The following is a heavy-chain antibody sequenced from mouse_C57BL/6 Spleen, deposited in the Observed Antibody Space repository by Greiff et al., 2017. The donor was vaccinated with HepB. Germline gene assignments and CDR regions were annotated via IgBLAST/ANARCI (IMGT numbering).Heavy chain of an antibody. J-gene: IGHJ4*01. CDR2: IYPGSGST. D-gene: IGHD1-1*01. V-gene: IGHV1-55*01. CDR3: ASTVVAPYYAMDY. CDR1: GYTFTSYW. Sequence: QVQLQQPGAELVKPGASVKMSCKASGYTFTSYWITWVKQRPGQGLEWIGDIYPGSGSTNYNEKFKSKATLTVDTSSSTAYMQLSSLTSEDSAVYYCASTVVAPYYAMDYWGQGTSVTVSS.